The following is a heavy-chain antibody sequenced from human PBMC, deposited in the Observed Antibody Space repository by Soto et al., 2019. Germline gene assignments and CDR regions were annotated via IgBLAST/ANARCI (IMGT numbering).Heavy chain of an antibody. Sequence: SETLSLTCTVSGGSISSYYRSWIRQPPGKGLEWIGYIYYSGSTNYNPSLKSRVTISVDTSKNQFSLKLSSVTAADTAVYYCARDGTYYYDSSGPPGPWFDPWGQGTLVTVSS. CDR1: GGSISSYY. CDR2: IYYSGST. D-gene: IGHD3-22*01. V-gene: IGHV4-59*01. J-gene: IGHJ5*02. CDR3: ARDGTYYYDSSGPPGPWFDP.